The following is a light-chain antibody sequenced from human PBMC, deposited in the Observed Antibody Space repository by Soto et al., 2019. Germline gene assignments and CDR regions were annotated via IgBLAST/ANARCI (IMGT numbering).Light chain of an antibody. CDR2: GAS. V-gene: IGKV3-20*01. Sequence: EIVLTQSPGVLSLSPGERATLSCRASQSVSNDFLAWYQQKPGQAPRLLIYGASSRATGIPDRFSGSGSGTDFTLTISSLQPDDFATYYCQHYNSYSEAFGQGTKVDI. CDR1: QSVSNDF. J-gene: IGKJ1*01. CDR3: QHYNSYSEA.